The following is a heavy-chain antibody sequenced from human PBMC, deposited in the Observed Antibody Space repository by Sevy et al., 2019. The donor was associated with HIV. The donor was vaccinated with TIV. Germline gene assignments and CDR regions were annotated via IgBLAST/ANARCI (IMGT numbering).Heavy chain of an antibody. V-gene: IGHV4-59*01. CDR2: IYYSGRT. J-gene: IGHJ6*02. CDR1: DDSISGYY. CDR3: ARTTPYYYYGMDV. D-gene: IGHD4-17*01. Sequence: SETLSLTCTVSDDSISGYYWSWIRQPPGKGLEWIGYIYYSGRTNYNPSLKSRATISADMSTNHFSLKLSSVTAADTAVYYCARTTPYYYYGMDVWGQGTKVTVSS.